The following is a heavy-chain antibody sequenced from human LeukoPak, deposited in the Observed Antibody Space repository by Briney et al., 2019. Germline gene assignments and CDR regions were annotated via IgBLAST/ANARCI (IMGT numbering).Heavy chain of an antibody. CDR2: IYYSGST. D-gene: IGHD1-26*01. Sequence: SETLSLTCTVSGGSISSSSSYWGWIRQPPGKGLEWIGNIYYSGSTYYNPSLKSRVTISVDTSRNQFSLKLNSVTAADTAVYYCARLGGTYDAFDIWGQGTMVTVSS. CDR1: GGSISSSSSY. J-gene: IGHJ3*02. V-gene: IGHV4-39*01. CDR3: ARLGGTYDAFDI.